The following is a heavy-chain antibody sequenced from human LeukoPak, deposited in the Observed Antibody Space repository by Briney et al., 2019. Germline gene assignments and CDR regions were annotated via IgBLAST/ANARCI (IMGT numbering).Heavy chain of an antibody. CDR3: ATTGNYYAMDV. Sequence: PGGSLRLSCAASGFAFISTSIHWVRQAPGKGLEWLSYSSTVTGNIYYADSVKGRFTISRDNAKNSLYLQMNSLRAEDTAVYFWATTGNYYAMDVWGKGTTVTVSS. V-gene: IGHV3-48*04. CDR1: GFAFISTS. D-gene: IGHD1-1*01. CDR2: SSTVTGNI. J-gene: IGHJ6*04.